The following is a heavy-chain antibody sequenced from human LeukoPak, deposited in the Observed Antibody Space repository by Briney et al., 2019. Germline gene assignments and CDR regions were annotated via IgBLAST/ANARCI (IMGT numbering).Heavy chain of an antibody. D-gene: IGHD3-10*01. V-gene: IGHV1-2*02. Sequence: ASVKVSCEASGYTFTAWYIHWVRQAPGQGLEWMGWIDPDSGGTGYAQKFQGRVTLTRDTSIRTAYMDLSSLRSDDTAVYYCARGIYSGIYGRLDPWGQGTLVTVSS. CDR2: IDPDSGGT. CDR1: GYTFTAWY. CDR3: ARGIYSGIYGRLDP. J-gene: IGHJ5*02.